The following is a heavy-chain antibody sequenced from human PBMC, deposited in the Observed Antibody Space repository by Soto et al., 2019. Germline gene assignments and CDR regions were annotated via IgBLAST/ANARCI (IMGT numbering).Heavy chain of an antibody. CDR3: ARDIYGQGLKA. Sequence: QVQLVQPGAEVRKPGASVKVSCKASGDIFTNFDFNWVRQATGQGLAWIGWMRANSGDTGHDQKFQGRVSMTRDTSTSTADMERSSLRAEDTAVYYWARDIYGQGLKAWGQGTLVFVSS. J-gene: IGHJ1*01. D-gene: IGHD3-3*02. CDR1: GDIFTNFD. V-gene: IGHV1-8*01. CDR2: MRANSGDT.